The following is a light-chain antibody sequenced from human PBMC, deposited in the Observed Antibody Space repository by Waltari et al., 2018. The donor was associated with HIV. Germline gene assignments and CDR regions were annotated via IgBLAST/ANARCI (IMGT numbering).Light chain of an antibody. J-gene: IGKJ2*01. CDR1: KSISSH. CDR2: AAS. Sequence: EIVMTQFPGTLSVSPGERATLSCRASKSISSHLAWYQQKPGQAPRLRIYAASNRATGIPARFSGSGSGTDFTLTISSLQPEDFAVYYCLQYTFWPPYTFGQGTKLEMK. V-gene: IGKV3-15*01. CDR3: LQYTFWPPYT.